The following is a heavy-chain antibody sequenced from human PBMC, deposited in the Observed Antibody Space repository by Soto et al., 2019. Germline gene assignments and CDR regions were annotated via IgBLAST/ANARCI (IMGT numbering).Heavy chain of an antibody. J-gene: IGHJ4*02. V-gene: IGHV5-51*01. Sequence: PVASLKIACSGSGYSFTSYWIGWVRQMPWKCLEGMGIIYPGDSETRYSPSFQRQVTISAAKSISTAYLQWSSLKASDTAMYYCASVNVDTAMVFDYWGQGTLVTVSS. D-gene: IGHD5-18*01. CDR1: GYSFTSYW. CDR2: IYPGDSET. CDR3: ASVNVDTAMVFDY.